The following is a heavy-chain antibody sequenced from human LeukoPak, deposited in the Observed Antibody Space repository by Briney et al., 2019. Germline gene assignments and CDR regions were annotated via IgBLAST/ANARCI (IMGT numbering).Heavy chain of an antibody. D-gene: IGHD6-19*01. Sequence: PGRSLRLSCAASGFTFSSYGMHWVRQAPGKGLEWVAVISYDGSNKYYADSVKGRFTISRDNSKNTLYLQMNSLRAEDTAVYYCAKAGREAGTGHYYFDYWGQGTLVTVSS. CDR3: AKAGREAGTGHYYFDY. CDR2: ISYDGSNK. J-gene: IGHJ4*02. V-gene: IGHV3-30*18. CDR1: GFTFSSYG.